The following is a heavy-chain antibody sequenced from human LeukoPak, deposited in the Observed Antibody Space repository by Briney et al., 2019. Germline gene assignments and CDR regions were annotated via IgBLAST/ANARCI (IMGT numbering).Heavy chain of an antibody. CDR3: TRDQVITFGGVIVDINWFDP. J-gene: IGHJ5*02. V-gene: IGHV1-69*05. Sequence: SVKVSCKASGGTYSSYAISWVRQAPGHGLEWMGGIIPIFGTADYAQKFQGRVTITTDESTSTAYMELSSLRSEDTAVYYCTRDQVITFGGVIVDINWFDPWGQGTLVTVSS. CDR2: IIPIFGTA. D-gene: IGHD3-16*02. CDR1: GGTYSSYA.